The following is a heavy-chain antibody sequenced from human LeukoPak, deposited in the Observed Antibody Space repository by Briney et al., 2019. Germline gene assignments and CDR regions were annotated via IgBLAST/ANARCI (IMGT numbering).Heavy chain of an antibody. V-gene: IGHV1-69*05. CDR1: GYTFTSYG. D-gene: IGHD6-13*01. CDR2: IIPIFGTA. CDR3: ARGVAAAGRGLDY. Sequence: ASVKVSCKASGYTFTSYGISWVRQAPGQGLEWMGGIIPIFGTANYAQKFQGRVTITTDESTSTAYMELSSLRSEDTAVYYCARGVAAAGRGLDYWGQGTLVTVSS. J-gene: IGHJ4*02.